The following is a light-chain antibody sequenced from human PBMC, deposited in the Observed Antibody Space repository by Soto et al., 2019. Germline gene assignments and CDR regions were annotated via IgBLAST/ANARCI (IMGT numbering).Light chain of an antibody. CDR3: AAWDDSLSGVV. V-gene: IGLV1-47*01. J-gene: IGLJ2*01. CDR1: SSNIGTNY. Sequence: QSVLTQPPSASATPGQRVTISCSGSSSNIGTNYVYWYQHLPGTAPKLLIYRNDQRPSGVPDRFSGSMSGTAASLAIGGLRSEDEADYYSAAWDDSLSGVVFGGGTKLTVL. CDR2: RND.